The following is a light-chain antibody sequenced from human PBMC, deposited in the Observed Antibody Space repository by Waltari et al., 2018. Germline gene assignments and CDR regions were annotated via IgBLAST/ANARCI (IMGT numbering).Light chain of an antibody. CDR1: DTNIGAYNL. J-gene: IGLJ1*01. CDR2: EIT. V-gene: IGLV2-23*02. CDR3: CSYSGGGSV. Sequence: QSALTQPASVSGSPGQSVTISCSGSDTNIGAYNLVSWYQQHPGRVPKLLLYEITKRPSGISDRFACSKSGNTASLTISGLQADDEADYYCCSYSGGGSVFGTGTTVTVL.